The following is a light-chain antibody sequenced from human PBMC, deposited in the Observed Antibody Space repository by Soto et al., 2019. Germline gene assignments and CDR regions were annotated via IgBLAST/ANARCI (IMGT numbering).Light chain of an antibody. V-gene: IGKV3-15*01. J-gene: IGKJ3*01. CDR1: QSVSSN. CDR2: GAS. Sequence: EIVITQSPATLSVSPGERATLSCRASQSVSSNLAWYQQKPGQAPRLLISGASTRATGIPARFSGSGFGTEVTLTISSLQSEDFAVYYCQQYNSWPAFTFGPGTKVDIK. CDR3: QQYNSWPAFT.